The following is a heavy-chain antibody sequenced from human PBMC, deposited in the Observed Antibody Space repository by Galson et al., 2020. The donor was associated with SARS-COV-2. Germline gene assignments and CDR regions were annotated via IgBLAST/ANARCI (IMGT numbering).Heavy chain of an antibody. CDR2: TYYRSKWFN. CDR3: ARTRVEACTFDL. Sequence: SQTLSLTCAISGDSVSSSSATWTWIRQSPSRGLEWLGRTYYRSKWFNEYAVSVKGRVSINPDTSKNQFSLHLNSVTPEDTAVYFCARTRVEACTFDLWGQGALVTVSS. V-gene: IGHV6-1*01. CDR1: GDSVSSSSAT. J-gene: IGHJ4*02. D-gene: IGHD1-26*01.